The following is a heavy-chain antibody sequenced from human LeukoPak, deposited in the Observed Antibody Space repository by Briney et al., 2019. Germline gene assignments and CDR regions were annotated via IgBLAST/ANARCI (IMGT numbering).Heavy chain of an antibody. CDR3: ARAQRRISIAAAGLYYFDY. J-gene: IGHJ4*02. V-gene: IGHV7-4-1*02. CDR2: INTNTGNP. D-gene: IGHD6-13*01. CDR1: GYTFTSYA. Sequence: ASVKVSCKASGYTFTSYAMNWVRQAPGQGLEWMGWINTNTGNPTYAQGFTGRFVFSLDTSVSTAYLQISSLKAEDTAVYYCARAQRRISIAAAGLYYFDYWGQGTLVTVSS.